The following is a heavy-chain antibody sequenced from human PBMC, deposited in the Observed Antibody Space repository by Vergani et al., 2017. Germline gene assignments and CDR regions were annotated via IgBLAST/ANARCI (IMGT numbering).Heavy chain of an antibody. CDR2: ISGSGGST. J-gene: IGHJ4*02. Sequence: EVQLLESGGGLEQPGGSLSLSCAASGLTFSSYAISWVRQAPGQGLEWVVAISGSGGSTYYADSVKGRFTIARDKSKNTLYLQMNSLRAEDTAVYYCARSGDCEAVVDYWGQGTLVTVSS. V-gene: IGHV3-23*01. CDR3: ARSGDCEAVVDY. D-gene: IGHD2-21*02. CDR1: GLTFSSYA.